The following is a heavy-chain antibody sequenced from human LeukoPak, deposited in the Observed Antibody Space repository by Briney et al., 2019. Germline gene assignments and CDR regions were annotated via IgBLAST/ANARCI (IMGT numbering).Heavy chain of an antibody. D-gene: IGHD3-9*01. Sequence: SETLSLTCAVYGGSFSGYYWSWIRQPPGKGLEWIGEINHSGSTNYNPSLKSRVTISVDTSKNQFSLKLSSVTAADTAVYYCARGPRAKLRYFDWLLFPYFDYWGQGTLVTVSS. CDR2: INHSGST. CDR1: GGSFSGYY. CDR3: ARGPRAKLRYFDWLLFPYFDY. V-gene: IGHV4-34*01. J-gene: IGHJ4*02.